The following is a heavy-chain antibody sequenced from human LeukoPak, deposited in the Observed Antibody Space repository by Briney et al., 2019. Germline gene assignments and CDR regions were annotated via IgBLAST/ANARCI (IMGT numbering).Heavy chain of an antibody. J-gene: IGHJ6*03. CDR2: INWNGDRT. D-gene: IGHD2-2*01. CDR3: AREVVPAAPYDHYFYYMDV. CDR1: GFTFDDYG. Sequence: GGSLRLSCAASGFTFDDYGMTWVRQAPGKGLEWVSGINWNGDRTGYADSVKGRFTISRDNAKSSLFLQMNSLRAEDTALYYCAREVVPAAPYDHYFYYMDVWGKGTTVTVSS. V-gene: IGHV3-20*04.